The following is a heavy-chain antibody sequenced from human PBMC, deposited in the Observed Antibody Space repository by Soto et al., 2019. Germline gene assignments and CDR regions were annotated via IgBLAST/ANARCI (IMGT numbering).Heavy chain of an antibody. D-gene: IGHD3-10*01. J-gene: IGHJ5*02. CDR1: GGSISSGGYS. CDR2: IYHSGST. Sequence: QLQLQESGSELVKPSQTLSLTCAVSGGSISSGGYSWSWIRQPPGKGLEWIGYIYHSGSTYYNPSLKSRVTISVDRSKNQFSLKLSSVTAADTAVYYCVQFRGHRGGFDPWGQGTLVTVSS. CDR3: VQFRGHRGGFDP. V-gene: IGHV4-30-2*01.